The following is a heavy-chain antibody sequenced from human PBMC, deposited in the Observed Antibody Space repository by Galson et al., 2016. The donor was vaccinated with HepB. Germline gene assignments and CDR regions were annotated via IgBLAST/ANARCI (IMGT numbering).Heavy chain of an antibody. J-gene: IGHJ3*02. D-gene: IGHD3-16*02. V-gene: IGHV1-69*01. CDR3: ARVGAYVWGTYRSPQACDI. Sequence: SCKASGGTFSSYTISWVRQAPGQGLEWMGGIIPISRTVKYAQTFQGRVTITADEPTNTAYMELSSLRSEDTALYYCARVGAYVWGTYRSPQACDIWGQGTMVTVS. CDR1: GGTFSSYT. CDR2: IIPISRTV.